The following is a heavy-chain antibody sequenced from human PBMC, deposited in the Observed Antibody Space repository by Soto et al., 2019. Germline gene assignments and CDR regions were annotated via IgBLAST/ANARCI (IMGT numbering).Heavy chain of an antibody. CDR1: GGSISSGGYY. J-gene: IGHJ5*01. Sequence: QVQLQESGPGLVKPSQTLSLTCTVSGGSISSGGYYWSWISQHPGKGLEWIGYIYHSGSTYYNPSLKSRVTISVDTSKNQFSLKLSSVTVADTAVYYCAREAAGILNWFDTWGQATLVTVSS. CDR3: AREAAGILNWFDT. D-gene: IGHD6-25*01. V-gene: IGHV4-31*03. CDR2: IYHSGST.